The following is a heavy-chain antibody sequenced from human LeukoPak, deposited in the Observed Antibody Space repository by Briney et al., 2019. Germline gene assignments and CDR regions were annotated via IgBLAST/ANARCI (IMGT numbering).Heavy chain of an antibody. J-gene: IGHJ6*02. CDR2: IYYSGST. D-gene: IGHD3-22*01. Sequence: SETLSLTCTVSGGSISSYYWSWIRQPPGKGLEWIGYIYYSGSTNYNPSLKSRVTISVDTSKNQFSLKLSSVTAADTAVYYCARLNYYYDSSGYYPNYYGMDVWGQGTTVTVSS. V-gene: IGHV4-59*01. CDR3: ARLNYYYDSSGYYPNYYGMDV. CDR1: GGSISSYY.